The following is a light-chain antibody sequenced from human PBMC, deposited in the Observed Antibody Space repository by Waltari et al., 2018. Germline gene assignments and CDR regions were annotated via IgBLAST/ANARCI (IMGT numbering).Light chain of an antibody. CDR2: AVS. Sequence: DIQMTQSPSSLSASVGDKVTITCQASQHIPNFLNWYQQKPGKAPQLLIYAVSNLEPGVPSRFSGSASGTDFTLTITSLQPEDFGTYFCQQYDNLPVTFGGGTRGEV. CDR1: QHIPNF. V-gene: IGKV1-33*01. J-gene: IGKJ4*01. CDR3: QQYDNLPVT.